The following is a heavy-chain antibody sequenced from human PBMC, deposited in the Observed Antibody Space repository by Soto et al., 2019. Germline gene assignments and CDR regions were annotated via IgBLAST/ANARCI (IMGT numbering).Heavy chain of an antibody. CDR2: IDDGGST. D-gene: IGHD1-26*01. CDR1: GGSFSGYF. J-gene: IGHJ6*02. Sequence: SETLSLSCGVNGGSFSGYFWSWIRQPPGRGLEWIGEIDDGGSTKYNPSLKSRVTISLDTSRSQFSLTLDSTTAADTAVYYCSRTPYRLRLIRSYYYYGMDVWGQRTTVTGSS. V-gene: IGHV4-34*01. CDR3: SRTPYRLRLIRSYYYYGMDV.